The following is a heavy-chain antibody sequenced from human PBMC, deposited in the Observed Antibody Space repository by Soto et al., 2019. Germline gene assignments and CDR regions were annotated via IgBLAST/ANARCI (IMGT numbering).Heavy chain of an antibody. CDR3: ARKQHDFGDSGVRYNWFDP. Sequence: QVQLQQWGAGLLKPSETLSLTCAVYGGSFSGYYWSWIRQPPGKGLEWIGEINHSGSTNYNPPLKSRVTISVDTSKNQFSLKLSSVTAADTAVYYCARKQHDFGDSGVRYNWFDPWGQGTLVTVSS. CDR1: GGSFSGYY. CDR2: INHSGST. V-gene: IGHV4-34*01. J-gene: IGHJ5*02. D-gene: IGHD2-8*02.